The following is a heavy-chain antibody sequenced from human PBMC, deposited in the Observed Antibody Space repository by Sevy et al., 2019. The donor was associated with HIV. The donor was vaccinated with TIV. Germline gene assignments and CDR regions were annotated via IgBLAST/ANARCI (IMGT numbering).Heavy chain of an antibody. V-gene: IGHV3-30*18. CDR1: GFTFSSYG. J-gene: IGHJ4*02. CDR2: ISYDGSNK. CDR3: AKKGLRSSFDY. Sequence: GGSLRLSCAASGFTFSSYGMHWVRQAPGKGLEWVAVISYDGSNKYYADSVKGRFTISRDNSKNTLYLLMNSLRAEDTAVYYCAKKGLRSSFDYWGQGTLVTVSS. D-gene: IGHD4-17*01.